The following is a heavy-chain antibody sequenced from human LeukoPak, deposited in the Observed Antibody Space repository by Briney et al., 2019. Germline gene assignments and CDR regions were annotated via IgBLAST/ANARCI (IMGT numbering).Heavy chain of an antibody. Sequence: GGSLRLSCAASGFTFSSSWMSWVRQAPGKWLAWVANIKQDGSEKYYVDSVKGRFTISRDNAKNSLYLQMNSLRAEDTAVYYCAREIIVGTTGYFDYWGQGTLVTVSS. J-gene: IGHJ4*02. CDR2: IKQDGSEK. CDR3: AREIIVGTTGYFDY. V-gene: IGHV3-7*01. D-gene: IGHD1-26*01. CDR1: GFTFSSSW.